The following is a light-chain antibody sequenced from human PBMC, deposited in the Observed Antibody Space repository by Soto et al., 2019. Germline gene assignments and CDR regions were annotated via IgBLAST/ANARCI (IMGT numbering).Light chain of an antibody. CDR1: QSLLHSDGKTY. CDR2: EVS. Sequence: DIVLTQTPLFLSVTPGQPASISCRSTQSLLHSDGKTYFYWFLQKAGQPPQLLIYEVSNRVSGVSDRLSGRGSGTDFTLKISRVEADDVGIYYCMQSIKLQYTFGQGTKLEIK. J-gene: IGKJ2*01. CDR3: MQSIKLQYT. V-gene: IGKV2D-29*01.